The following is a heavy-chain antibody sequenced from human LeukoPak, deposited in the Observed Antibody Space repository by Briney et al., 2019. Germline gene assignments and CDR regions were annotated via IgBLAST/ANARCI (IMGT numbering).Heavy chain of an antibody. V-gene: IGHV1-69*05. CDR1: GGTFSSYA. J-gene: IGHJ4*02. CDR2: LIPIFGTA. D-gene: IGHD1-26*01. Sequence: SVKVSCKASGGTFSSYAISWVRQAPGQGLEWMGGLIPIFGTANYAQKCQGRVTITTDESTSTAYMELSSLRSEDVAVYYCARDRGGGSYTDYFDYWGQGTLVTVSS. CDR3: ARDRGGGSYTDYFDY.